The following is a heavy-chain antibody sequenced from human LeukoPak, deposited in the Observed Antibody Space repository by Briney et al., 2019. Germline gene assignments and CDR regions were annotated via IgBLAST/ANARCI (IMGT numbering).Heavy chain of an antibody. CDR1: GNSISNYA. CDR2: IIPIFGTA. J-gene: IGHJ5*02. D-gene: IGHD4-17*01. V-gene: IGHV1-69*13. Sequence: SVKVSCKASGNSISNYAVSWVRQAPGQGFEWMGGIIPIFGTANYAQKFQGRVTITADESTSTAYMELSSLRSEDTAVYYCARVVYGDYYWFDPWGQGTLVTVSS. CDR3: ARVVYGDYYWFDP.